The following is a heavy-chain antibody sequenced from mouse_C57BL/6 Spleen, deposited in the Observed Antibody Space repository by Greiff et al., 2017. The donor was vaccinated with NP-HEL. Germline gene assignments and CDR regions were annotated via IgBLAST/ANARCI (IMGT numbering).Heavy chain of an antibody. CDR1: GYSITSGYD. CDR3: ARRGRDGSFAY. CDR2: ISYSGST. Sequence: DVQLQESGPGMVKPSQSLSLTCTVTGYSITSGYDWHWIRHFPGNKLEWMGYISYSGSTNYNPSLKSRISITHDTSKNHFFLKLNSVTTEDTATYYCARRGRDGSFAYWGQGTLVTVSA. D-gene: IGHD1-1*01. J-gene: IGHJ3*01. V-gene: IGHV3-1*01.